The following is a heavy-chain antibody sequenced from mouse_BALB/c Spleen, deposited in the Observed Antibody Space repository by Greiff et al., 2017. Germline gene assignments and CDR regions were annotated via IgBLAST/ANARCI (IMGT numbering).Heavy chain of an antibody. Sequence: EVKLVESGGGLVQPGGSRKLSCAASGFTFSSFGMHWVRQAPEKGLEWVAYISSGSSTIYYADTVKGRFTISRDNPKNTLFLQMTSLRSEDTAMYYCARDRGYFDYWGQGTTLTVSS. CDR2: ISSGSSTI. CDR1: GFTFSSFG. D-gene: IGHD3-2*01. V-gene: IGHV5-17*02. CDR3: ARDRGYFDY. J-gene: IGHJ2*01.